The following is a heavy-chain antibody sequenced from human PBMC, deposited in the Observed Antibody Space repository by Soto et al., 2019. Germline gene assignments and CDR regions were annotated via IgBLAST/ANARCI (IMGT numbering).Heavy chain of an antibody. V-gene: IGHV1-69*01. Sequence: QVLLVQSGPEVKKPGSSVKVSCKASEGTFNNYAINWVRQAPGKGLEWMGGIIPTFGTGNHAQKFQGRVTITADESTTPAYMELNSLRSEDTAIYYCASFDGTLVPGGRSSPYEMDVWGQGTTVIVSS. J-gene: IGHJ6*02. CDR1: EGTFNNYA. D-gene: IGHD3-10*01. CDR2: IIPTFGTG. CDR3: ASFDGTLVPGGRSSPYEMDV.